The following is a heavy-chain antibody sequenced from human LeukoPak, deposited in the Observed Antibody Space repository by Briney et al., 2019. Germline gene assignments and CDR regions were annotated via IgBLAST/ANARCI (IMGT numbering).Heavy chain of an antibody. CDR1: GYTFTSYD. CDR2: MDPHSGNT. Sequence: ASVKVSCKASGYTFTSYDITWVRQATGQGLEWMGWMDPHSGNTGYAQKFQGRVTMTRNTSISTAYMELSSLRSEDTAVYYCARSLGSGYSSGWYGVSNWFDPWGQGTLVTVSS. CDR3: ARSLGSGYSSGWYGVSNWFDP. D-gene: IGHD6-19*01. V-gene: IGHV1-8*01. J-gene: IGHJ5*02.